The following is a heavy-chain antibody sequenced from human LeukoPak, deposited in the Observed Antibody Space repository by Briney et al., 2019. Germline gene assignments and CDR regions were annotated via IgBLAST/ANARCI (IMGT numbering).Heavy chain of an antibody. CDR2: IYYSGST. CDR1: GGSISSGDYY. Sequence: SETLSLTCTVSGGSISSGDYYWSWIRQPPGKGLEWIGYIYYSGSTYYNPSLKNRVTISVDTSKNQFSLKLSSVTAADTAVYYCARESPSTNWFDPWGQGTLVTVSS. J-gene: IGHJ5*02. V-gene: IGHV4-30-4*08. CDR3: ARESPSTNWFDP. D-gene: IGHD5/OR15-5a*01.